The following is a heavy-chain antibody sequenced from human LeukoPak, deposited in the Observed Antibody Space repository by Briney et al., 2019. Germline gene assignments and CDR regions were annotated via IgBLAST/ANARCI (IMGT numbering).Heavy chain of an antibody. D-gene: IGHD6-19*01. CDR2: ISGSGTVT. CDR3: AKGEQWLIFTPVS. V-gene: IGHV3-23*01. Sequence: GGSLRLSCAASGFIFNNFAMSWVRQAPGEGLEWVSGISGSGTVTYYADSVKGRFTISRDNSKNTLFLQMTGLTAVDTAIYFCAKGEQWLIFTPVSWGQGTLVAVSS. CDR1: GFIFNNFA. J-gene: IGHJ5*02.